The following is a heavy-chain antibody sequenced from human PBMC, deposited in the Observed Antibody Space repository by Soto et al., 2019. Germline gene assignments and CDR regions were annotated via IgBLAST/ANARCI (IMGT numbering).Heavy chain of an antibody. CDR1: GGSISSSNW. Sequence: SETLSLTCAVSGGSISSSNWWSWVRQPPGKGLEWIGEIYHSGSTNYNPSLKSRDTISVDKSKNQFSLKLSSVTAADTAVYSCAIAGHSSGGSSLSYYYYHGMDVWGQGXTVTVSS. D-gene: IGHD2-15*01. J-gene: IGHJ6*02. CDR2: IYHSGST. V-gene: IGHV4-4*02. CDR3: AIAGHSSGGSSLSYYYYHGMDV.